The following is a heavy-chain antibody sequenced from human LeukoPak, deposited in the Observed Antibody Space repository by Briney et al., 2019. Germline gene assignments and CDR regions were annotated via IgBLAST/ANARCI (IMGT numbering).Heavy chain of an antibody. J-gene: IGHJ3*02. V-gene: IGHV3-30*04. CDR3: ATPRITMIVDAFDI. Sequence: GRSLRLSCAASGFTFSSYAMHWVRQAPGKGLEWVAVISYGGSNKYYADSVKGRFTISRDNSKNTLYLQMNSLRAEDTAVYYCATPRITMIVDAFDIWGQGTMVTVSS. CDR2: ISYGGSNK. D-gene: IGHD3-22*01. CDR1: GFTFSSYA.